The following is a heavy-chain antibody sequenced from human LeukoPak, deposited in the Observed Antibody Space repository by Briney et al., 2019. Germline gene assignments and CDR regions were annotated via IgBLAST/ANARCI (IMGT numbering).Heavy chain of an antibody. CDR2: IYYSGST. CDR1: GGSISSYY. J-gene: IGHJ3*02. V-gene: IGHV4-59*12. Sequence: PSETLSLTCTVSGGSISSYYWSWIRQPPGKGLEWIGYIYYSGSTYYNPSLKSRVTISVDTSKNQFSLKLSSVTAADTAVYYCAGGKGDYVWGELSNGAFDIWGQGTRVTVLS. D-gene: IGHD3-16*02. CDR3: AGGKGDYVWGELSNGAFDI.